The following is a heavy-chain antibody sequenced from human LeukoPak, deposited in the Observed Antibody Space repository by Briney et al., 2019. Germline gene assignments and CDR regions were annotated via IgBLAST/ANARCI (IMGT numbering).Heavy chain of an antibody. CDR1: GGSFSGYY. D-gene: IGHD5-24*01. J-gene: IGHJ6*03. CDR3: AREGPNYQYYYYYYYMDV. Sequence: RASETLSLTCAVYGGSFSGYYWSWIRQPPGKGLEWIGEINHSGSTNYNPSLKSRVTISVDTSKNQFSLKLSSVTAAGTAVYYCAREGPNYQYYYYYYYMDVWGKGTTVTVSS. CDR2: INHSGST. V-gene: IGHV4-34*01.